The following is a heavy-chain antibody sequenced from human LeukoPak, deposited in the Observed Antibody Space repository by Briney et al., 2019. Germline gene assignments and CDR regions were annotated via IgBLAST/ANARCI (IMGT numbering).Heavy chain of an antibody. D-gene: IGHD1-26*01. CDR2: ISYDGSNK. Sequence: GGSLRLSCAASGFTFSSYAMHWVRQAPGKGLEWVAVISYDGSNKYYADSVKGRFTISRDNSKNTLYLQMNSLRAEDTAVYYCARSPPRGATRFDYWGQGTLVPVSS. V-gene: IGHV3-30-3*01. CDR1: GFTFSSYA. CDR3: ARSPPRGATRFDY. J-gene: IGHJ4*02.